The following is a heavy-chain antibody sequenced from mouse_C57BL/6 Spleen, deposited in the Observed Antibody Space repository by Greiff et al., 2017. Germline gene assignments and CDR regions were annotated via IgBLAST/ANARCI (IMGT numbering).Heavy chain of an antibody. CDR3: TITTVVARYFDV. CDR2: IDPEDGDT. D-gene: IGHD1-1*01. CDR1: GFNIKDYY. V-gene: IGHV14-1*01. J-gene: IGHJ1*03. Sequence: EVQLQQSGAELVRPGASVKLSCTASGFNIKDYYMHWVKQRPEQGLEWIGRIDPEDGDTEYAPKFQGKATMTADTSSNTAYLQLSSLTSEYTAVYYCTITTVVARYFDVWGTGTTVTVSS.